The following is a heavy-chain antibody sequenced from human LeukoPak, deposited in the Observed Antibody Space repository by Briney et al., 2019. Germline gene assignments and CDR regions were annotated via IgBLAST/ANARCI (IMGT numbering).Heavy chain of an antibody. V-gene: IGHV3-23*01. D-gene: IGHD5-12*01. CDR1: GFTFSSYG. CDR2: ISGSGGST. CDR3: ARARPSMWIDY. Sequence: GGSLRLSCAASGFTFSSYGMSWVRQAPGKGLEWVSAISGSGGSTYYADSVKGRFTISRDSSKNTLYLQMNSLRPEDTAVYYCARARPSMWIDYWGQGTLVTVSS. J-gene: IGHJ4*02.